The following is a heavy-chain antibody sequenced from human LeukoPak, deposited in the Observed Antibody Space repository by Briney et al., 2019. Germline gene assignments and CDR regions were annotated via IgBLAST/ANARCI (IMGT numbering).Heavy chain of an antibody. D-gene: IGHD5-18*01. CDR1: GYTFTSYD. V-gene: IGHV1-18*01. CDR3: ARCDRGPHTAMADY. CDR2: ISAYNGNT. Sequence: GASVKVSCKASGYTFTSYDISWVRQAPGQGLEWMGWISAYNGNTNYAQKLQGRVTMTTDTSTSTAYMELRSLRSDDTAVYYCARCDRGPHTAMADYWGQGTLVTVSS. J-gene: IGHJ4*02.